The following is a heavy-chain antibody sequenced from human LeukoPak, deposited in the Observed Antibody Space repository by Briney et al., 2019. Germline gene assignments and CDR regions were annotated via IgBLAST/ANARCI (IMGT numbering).Heavy chain of an antibody. V-gene: IGHV3-66*01. CDR2: IHSGGST. CDR3: AREGHAGYYYGMDV. Sequence: GGSLRLSCAASGFTVSSNYMSWVRQAPGKGLEWVSVIHSGGSTYYADSVKGRFTISRDNSKNTLYLQMNSLRAEDTAVYYCAREGHAGYYYGMDVWGQGTTVTVSS. J-gene: IGHJ6*02. D-gene: IGHD3-10*01. CDR1: GFTVSSNY.